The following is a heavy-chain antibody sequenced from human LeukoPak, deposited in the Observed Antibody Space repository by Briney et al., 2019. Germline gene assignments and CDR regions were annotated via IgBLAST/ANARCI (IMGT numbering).Heavy chain of an antibody. CDR2: INPNSGGT. CDR3: ARDPQLSRNFDY. CDR1: GYTFTGYY. Sequence: GASVKVSCKASGYTFTGYYMHWVRQAPGQGLEWMGRINPNSGGTNYAQKFQGRVTMTRDTSISTAYMELSRLRSDDTAVYYCARDPQLSRNFDYWGQGTLVTVSS. V-gene: IGHV1-2*06. J-gene: IGHJ4*02. D-gene: IGHD1-1*01.